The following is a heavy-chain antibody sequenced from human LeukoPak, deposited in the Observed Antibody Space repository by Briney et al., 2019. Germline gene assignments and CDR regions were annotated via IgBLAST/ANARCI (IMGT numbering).Heavy chain of an antibody. Sequence: GESLKISCKGSGYTFTTYWIGWVRQMPGKGLEWMGIIYPGDFDTRYSPSFQGQVTISADKSINTAYLQWSSLKASDTAIYYCARLASHCSDSTCQVMRWFDPWGQGTLVTASS. D-gene: IGHD2-15*01. CDR2: IYPGDFDT. CDR1: GYTFTTYW. V-gene: IGHV5-51*01. CDR3: ARLASHCSDSTCQVMRWFDP. J-gene: IGHJ5*02.